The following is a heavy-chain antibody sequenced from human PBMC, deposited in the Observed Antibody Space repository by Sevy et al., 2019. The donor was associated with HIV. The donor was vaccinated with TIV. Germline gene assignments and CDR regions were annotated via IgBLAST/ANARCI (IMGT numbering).Heavy chain of an antibody. D-gene: IGHD3-16*01. CDR2: ISSSSSYI. CDR1: GFTFSSYS. CDR3: ARAVERRVLLTLGYYYDMDV. J-gene: IGHJ6*02. V-gene: IGHV3-21*01. Sequence: GGSLRLSCAASGFTFSSYSMTWVRQAPGKGLEWVSSISSSSSYIYYADSVKGRLAISRDNAKNSLYQQMNSLRAEETAVYYCARAVERRVLLTLGYYYDMDVWGQGTTVTVSS.